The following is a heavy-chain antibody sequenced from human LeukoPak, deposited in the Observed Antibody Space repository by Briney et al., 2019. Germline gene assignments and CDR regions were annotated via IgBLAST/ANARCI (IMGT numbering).Heavy chain of an antibody. CDR3: ARELRNIGEYYFDY. V-gene: IGHV4-4*07. Sequence: SETLSLTCSVDTVNHYHWNWVRQSAGTGLEWIGRVHTTSGNTFANPSLWGRVTVSIDTTKNEFLLQLTSMTAADAAVYHCARELRNIGEYYFDYWGQGVPVTVSS. J-gene: IGHJ4*02. CDR2: VHTTSGNT. D-gene: IGHD1-14*01. CDR1: TVNHYH.